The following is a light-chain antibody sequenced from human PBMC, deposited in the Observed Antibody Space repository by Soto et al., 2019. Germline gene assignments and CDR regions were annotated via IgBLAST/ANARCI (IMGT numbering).Light chain of an antibody. CDR1: QSINSG. J-gene: IGKJ1*01. CDR3: QQYDGLWT. CDR2: DAS. V-gene: IGKV1-5*01. Sequence: EIQMTHSPSTLSASEGERDTITCLASQSINSGLAWDQQKPGKAPKLLIYDASSLESGVPSRFSGSGSGTEFTLTITSLRPGDFATYFCQQYDGLWTFGQGTKV.